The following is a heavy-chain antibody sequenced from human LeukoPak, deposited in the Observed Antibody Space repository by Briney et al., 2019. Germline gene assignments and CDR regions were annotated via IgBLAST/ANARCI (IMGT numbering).Heavy chain of an antibody. CDR2: ISNGGSYT. Sequence: GGSLRLSCAASGFSFSDNYMSWIRQAPGKGLEWVSYISNGGSYTNYPDSVKGRFTISRDNAQNSLYLQMNSLRDEDTAVYYCARNALPYAFDIWGQGTMVTVSS. CDR3: ARNALPYAFDI. J-gene: IGHJ3*02. D-gene: IGHD1-1*01. V-gene: IGHV3-11*03. CDR1: GFSFSDNY.